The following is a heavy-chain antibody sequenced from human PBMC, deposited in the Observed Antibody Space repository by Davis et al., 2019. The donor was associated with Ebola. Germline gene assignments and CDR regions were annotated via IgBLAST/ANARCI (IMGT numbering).Heavy chain of an antibody. CDR3: ARDRYDILTGYADV. D-gene: IGHD3-9*01. CDR2: IGTAGDT. V-gene: IGHV3-13*01. Sequence: GESLKISCAASGFTFSSYDMHWVRQATGKGLEWVSAIGTAGDTYYADSVKGRFTISRDNSKNTLYLQMNSLRAEDTAVYYCARDRYDILTGYADVWGQGTTVTVSS. J-gene: IGHJ6*02. CDR1: GFTFSSYD.